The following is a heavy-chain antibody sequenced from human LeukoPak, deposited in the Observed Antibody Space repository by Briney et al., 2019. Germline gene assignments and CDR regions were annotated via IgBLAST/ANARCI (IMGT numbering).Heavy chain of an antibody. CDR3: AKEKGNGWYSRDYSFDS. CDR2: ISWNSGNI. Sequence: PGRSLRLSCAASGFFFGDYAMHWVRQAPGKGLEWVSGISWNSGNIDYADSVRGRFTISRDNAKNSLYLQMNSLRAEDMALYYCAKEKGNGWYSRDYSFDSWGQGTLVTVSS. D-gene: IGHD6-19*01. CDR1: GFFFGDYA. J-gene: IGHJ4*02. V-gene: IGHV3-9*03.